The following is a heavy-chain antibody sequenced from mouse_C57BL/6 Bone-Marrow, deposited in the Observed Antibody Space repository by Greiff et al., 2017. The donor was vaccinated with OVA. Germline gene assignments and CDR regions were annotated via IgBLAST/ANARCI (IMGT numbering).Heavy chain of an antibody. CDR3: ARDYDSLYWYFDV. CDR2: ISDGGSYT. CDR1: GFTFSSYA. V-gene: IGHV5-4*01. J-gene: IGHJ1*03. Sequence: VQLVESGGGLVKPGGSLKLSCAASGFTFSSYAMSWVRQTPEKRLEWVATISDGGSYTYYPDNVKGRFTISRDNAKNNLYLQMSHLKSEDTAMYYCARDYDSLYWYFDVWGTGTTVTVSS. D-gene: IGHD2-4*01.